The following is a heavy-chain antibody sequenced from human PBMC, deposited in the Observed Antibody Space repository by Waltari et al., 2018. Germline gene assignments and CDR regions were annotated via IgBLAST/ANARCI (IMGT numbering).Heavy chain of an antibody. J-gene: IGHJ3*02. Sequence: QVQLVQSGAEVKKPGSSVKVSCKASGGTFSSYAISWVRQAPGQGREWRGGIIPIFGTANYAQKFQGRVTITTDESTSTAYMELSSLRSEDTAVYYCARDNTIAVAGGGAFDIWGQGTMVTVSS. CDR3: ARDNTIAVAGGGAFDI. CDR1: GGTFSSYA. D-gene: IGHD6-19*01. CDR2: IIPIFGTA. V-gene: IGHV1-69*05.